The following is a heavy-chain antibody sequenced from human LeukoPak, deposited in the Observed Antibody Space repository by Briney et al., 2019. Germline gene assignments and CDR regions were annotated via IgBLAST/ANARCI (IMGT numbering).Heavy chain of an antibody. D-gene: IGHD6-19*01. CDR2: IYYSGST. Sequence: SETLSLTCTVSGGSISSYYWSWIRQPPGKGLEWIGYIYYSGSTNYNPSLKSRVTISVDTSKNQFSLKLSSVTAADTAVYYCARVLLNSSGWYYDYYYYMDVWGKGTTVTISS. CDR1: GGSISSYY. CDR3: ARVLLNSSGWYYDYYYYMDV. V-gene: IGHV4-59*12. J-gene: IGHJ6*03.